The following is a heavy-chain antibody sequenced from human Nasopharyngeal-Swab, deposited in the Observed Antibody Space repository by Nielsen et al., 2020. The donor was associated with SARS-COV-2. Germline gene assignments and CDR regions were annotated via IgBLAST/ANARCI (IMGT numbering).Heavy chain of an antibody. Sequence: SATLSLTCTVSGGSISSGAYYWSWLRQPPGKGLEWIGYIYYSGSTYYNPSLKSRVTISVDTSKNQFSLKLSSVTAADTAVYYCARGSTYYYDSTLSEIDYWGQGTLVTVSS. V-gene: IGHV4-30-4*01. CDR3: ARGSTYYYDSTLSEIDY. CDR2: IYYSGST. D-gene: IGHD3-22*01. CDR1: GGSISSGAYY. J-gene: IGHJ4*02.